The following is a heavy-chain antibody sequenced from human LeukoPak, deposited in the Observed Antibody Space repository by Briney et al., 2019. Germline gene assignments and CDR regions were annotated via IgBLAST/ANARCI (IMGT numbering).Heavy chain of an antibody. CDR3: ARVVRDDYYYYYMDV. J-gene: IGHJ6*03. D-gene: IGHD4-17*01. V-gene: IGHV4-4*07. CDR1: GGAISSYY. CDR2: IYTSGST. Sequence: SETLSLTCTVSGGAISSYYWSWIRQPAGKGLEWNGRIYTSGSTNYNPSLKSRVTMSVETAKNQFSLKLSSVTAADTAVYYCARVVRDDYYYYYMDVWGKGTTVTVSS.